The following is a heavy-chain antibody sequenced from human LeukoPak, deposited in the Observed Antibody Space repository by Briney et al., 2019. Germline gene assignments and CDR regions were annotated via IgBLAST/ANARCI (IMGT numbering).Heavy chain of an antibody. CDR1: GGTFSSYA. V-gene: IGHV1-69*13. CDR3: ARVVYYGSGSYGYYFDY. J-gene: IGHJ4*02. D-gene: IGHD3-10*01. Sequence: SVKVSCKASGGTFSSYAISWVRQAPGQGLEWMGGIIPIFGTANYAQKFQGRVTITADESTSTAYMELSSLRSEDTAVYYCARVVYYGSGSYGYYFDYWGQGTLVTVSS. CDR2: IIPIFGTA.